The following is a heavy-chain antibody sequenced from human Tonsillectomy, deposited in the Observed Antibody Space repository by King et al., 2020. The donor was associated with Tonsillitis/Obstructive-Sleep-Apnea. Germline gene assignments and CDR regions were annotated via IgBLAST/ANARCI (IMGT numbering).Heavy chain of an antibody. J-gene: IGHJ3*02. Sequence: VQLVESGGGVVQPGRSLRLSCAASGFTFSSYGMHWVRQAPGKGLEWVAVIWYDGSNKYYADSVKGRFTISRDNSKNTLYLQMNSLRAEDTAVYYCARDRYCTSTSCPRAFDIWGQGTMVTVSS. CDR2: IWYDGSNK. D-gene: IGHD2-2*01. V-gene: IGHV3-33*01. CDR1: GFTFSSYG. CDR3: ARDRYCTSTSCPRAFDI.